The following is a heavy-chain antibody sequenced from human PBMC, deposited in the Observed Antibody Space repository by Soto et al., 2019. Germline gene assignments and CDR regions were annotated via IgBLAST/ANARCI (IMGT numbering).Heavy chain of an antibody. CDR3: ARADGIAARRLSFDP. D-gene: IGHD6-6*01. V-gene: IGHV1-69*06. Sequence: GASVQVSCKASGGTFSSYAISWVRQAPGQGLEWMGGIIPIFGTANYAQKFQGRVTITADKSTSTAYMELSSLRSEDTAVYYCARADGIAARRLSFDPWGQGTLVTVSS. CDR2: IIPIFGTA. J-gene: IGHJ5*02. CDR1: GGTFSSYA.